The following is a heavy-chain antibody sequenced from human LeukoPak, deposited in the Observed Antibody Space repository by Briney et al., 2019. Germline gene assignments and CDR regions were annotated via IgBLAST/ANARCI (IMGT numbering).Heavy chain of an antibody. D-gene: IGHD4-17*01. V-gene: IGHV3-9*03. CDR2: ISWNSGSI. CDR3: AKDTGVTVTTGYFDY. Sequence: PGGSLRLSCAASGFTFADYAMHWVRHAPGKGLEWVSGISWNSGSIGYADSVKGRFTISRDNAKNSLYLQMNSLRAEDMALYYCAKDTGVTVTTGYFDYWGQGTLVTVSS. J-gene: IGHJ4*02. CDR1: GFTFADYA.